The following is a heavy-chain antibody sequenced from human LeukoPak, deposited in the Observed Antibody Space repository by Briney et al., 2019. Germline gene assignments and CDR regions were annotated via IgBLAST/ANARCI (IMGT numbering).Heavy chain of an antibody. CDR1: EFTFTNYW. D-gene: IGHD5-12*01. J-gene: IGHJ4*02. Sequence: GGSLRLSCVASEFTFTNYWMTCVRQAPGKGLYWVSNIKADGSEKYYVDSVRGRFTISRDNAKNSLHRQMNSLRVEDTAMYFCARYDIVAAAFIDYWGQGTLVTVSS. CDR2: IKADGSEK. CDR3: ARYDIVAAAFIDY. V-gene: IGHV3-7*01.